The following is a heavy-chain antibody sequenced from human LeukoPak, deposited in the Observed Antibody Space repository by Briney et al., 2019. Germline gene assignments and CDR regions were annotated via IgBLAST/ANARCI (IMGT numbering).Heavy chain of an antibody. D-gene: IGHD6-19*01. CDR2: ISSSSYI. CDR3: ARDLRYSSGWIPPMLGY. J-gene: IGHJ4*02. Sequence: GGSLRLSCAASGFTFSSYSMNWVRQAPGKGLEWVSSISSSSYIYYADSVKGRFTISRDNAKNSLYLQMNSLRAEDTAVYYCARDLRYSSGWIPPMLGYWGQGTLVTVSS. V-gene: IGHV3-21*01. CDR1: GFTFSSYS.